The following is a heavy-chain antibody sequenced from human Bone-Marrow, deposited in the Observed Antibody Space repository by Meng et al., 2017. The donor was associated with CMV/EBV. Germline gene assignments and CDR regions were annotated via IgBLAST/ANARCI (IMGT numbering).Heavy chain of an antibody. D-gene: IGHD6-6*01. Sequence: ASVKVSCKASGYTFTSYGISWVRQAPGQGLEWMGWISAYNGNTNYAQKLQGRVTMTTDTSTSTAYMELRSLRSDDTAVYYCARVVSSSSPWYYYGMDVWGQGTTVTGS. CDR1: GYTFTSYG. V-gene: IGHV1-18*01. CDR2: ISAYNGNT. J-gene: IGHJ6*02. CDR3: ARVVSSSSPWYYYGMDV.